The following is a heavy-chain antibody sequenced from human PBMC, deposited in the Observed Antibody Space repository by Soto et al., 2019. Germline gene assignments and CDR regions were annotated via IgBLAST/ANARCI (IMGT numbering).Heavy chain of an antibody. D-gene: IGHD6-6*01. CDR3: ARSSIAARPGYYYGMDV. V-gene: IGHV1-69*06. Sequence: SVKVSCKASGGTFSSYAISWVRQAPGQGLEWMGGIIPIFGTANYAQKFQGRVTITADKSTSTAYMELSSLRSEDTAVYYCARSSIAARPGYYYGMDVWGQGTTVTVSS. CDR2: IIPIFGTA. J-gene: IGHJ6*02. CDR1: GGTFSSYA.